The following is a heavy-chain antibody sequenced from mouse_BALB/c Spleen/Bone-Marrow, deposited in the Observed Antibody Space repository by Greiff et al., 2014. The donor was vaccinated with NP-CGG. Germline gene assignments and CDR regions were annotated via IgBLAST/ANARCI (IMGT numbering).Heavy chain of an antibody. CDR3: ARDSGGTAWFPN. CDR1: GFKFKDTH. CDR2: IDPASGGT. D-gene: IGHD4-1*01. V-gene: IGHV14-3*02. J-gene: IGHJ3*01. Sequence: VQLLQSGAELVKPGASVKLSCTASGFKFKDTHMHWVKQRPEQGLEWIGRIDPASGGTKYDPKFQGKAAITGDTSSNTAYLQLSSLTSDDPAVYYCARDSGGTAWFPNWAKGLWSLSLQ.